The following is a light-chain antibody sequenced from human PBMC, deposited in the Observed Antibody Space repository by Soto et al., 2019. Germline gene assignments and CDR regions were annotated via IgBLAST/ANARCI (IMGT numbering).Light chain of an antibody. CDR1: QSISSW. CDR3: QEYNSDSWT. J-gene: IGKJ1*01. Sequence: DIQMTQSPSTLSASVGDRVTITCRASQSISSWLAWYQQKPGKAPKPLISGASTLESGVPSRFSGSGSGTEFTLSISSLQPDDFASYYCQEYNSDSWTFGQGTKVEIK. V-gene: IGKV1-5*01. CDR2: GAS.